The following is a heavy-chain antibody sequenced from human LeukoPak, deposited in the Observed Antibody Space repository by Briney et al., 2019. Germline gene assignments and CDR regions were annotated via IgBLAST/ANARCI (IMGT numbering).Heavy chain of an antibody. CDR2: MNPNSGNT. Sequence: GASVKVSCKAPGYTFTSYDINWVRQATGQGLEWMGWMNPNSGNTGYAQKFQGRVTMTRDTSISTAYMELSRLRSDDTAVYYCARGAVAGTDYYYYGMDVWGQGTTVTVSS. D-gene: IGHD6-19*01. V-gene: IGHV1-8*01. CDR3: ARGAVAGTDYYYYGMDV. J-gene: IGHJ6*02. CDR1: GYTFTSYD.